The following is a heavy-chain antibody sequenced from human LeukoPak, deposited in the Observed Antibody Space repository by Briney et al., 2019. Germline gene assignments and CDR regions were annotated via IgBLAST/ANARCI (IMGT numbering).Heavy chain of an antibody. D-gene: IGHD3-22*01. J-gene: IGHJ4*02. Sequence: PGGSLRLSCAASGFTFSSYAMSWVRQAAGKGLEWDSGISGSDGSTYSADSVKGRFTICRDNSKNTLYLQMNSLRAEDTAVYYCAKISRYSDSSGPIGDYWGQGTLATVSS. CDR3: AKISRYSDSSGPIGDY. CDR1: GFTFSSYA. V-gene: IGHV3-23*01. CDR2: ISGSDGST.